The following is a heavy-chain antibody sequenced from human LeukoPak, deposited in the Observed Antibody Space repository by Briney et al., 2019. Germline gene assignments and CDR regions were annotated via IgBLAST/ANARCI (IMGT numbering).Heavy chain of an antibody. V-gene: IGHV3-53*01. J-gene: IGHJ4*02. D-gene: IGHD4-11*01. CDR1: LFTVISNY. CDR3: AKDPRRYGNPYPEAY. CDR2: IYSGGST. Sequence: GGSLRLSCPASLFTVISNYMSWVRQAPAKGLEWVSVIYSGGSTYYADSVKGRFTISRDNSKNTLYLQMNSLRAEDTAVYYCAKDPRRYGNPYPEAYWGQGTLVTVSS.